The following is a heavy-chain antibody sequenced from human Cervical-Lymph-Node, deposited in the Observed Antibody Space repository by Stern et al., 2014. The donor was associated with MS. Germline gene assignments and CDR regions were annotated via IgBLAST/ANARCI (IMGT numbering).Heavy chain of an antibody. Sequence: QVTLRESGPVLVKPTETLTLTCTVSGFSLNNPTMGVSWIRQPPGKALEWLANLFLNDEKSYSTSLKSRLTISKDISKSQVVLTMSNMDPVDTATYSCARTSYYSDSGTWVGWFDPWGQGTLVTVSS. CDR3: ARTSYYSDSGTWVGWFDP. J-gene: IGHJ5*02. D-gene: IGHD3-10*01. CDR2: LFLNDEK. V-gene: IGHV2-26*01. CDR1: GFSLNNPTMG.